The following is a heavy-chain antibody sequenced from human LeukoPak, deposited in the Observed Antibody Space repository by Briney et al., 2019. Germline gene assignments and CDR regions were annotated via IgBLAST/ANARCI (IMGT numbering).Heavy chain of an antibody. CDR1: GFTFRSHW. V-gene: IGHV3-7*05. CDR2: INQDGREK. D-gene: IGHD1-14*01. J-gene: IGHJ4*02. CDR3: ARDQFEPTVIPDY. Sequence: GGSLTQSCADSGFTFRSHWMSWVRQAPGKGLEWVANINQDGREKYYVDSVKGRFTISRDNAKNSQYLQMNSLRAEDTAVYYCARDQFEPTVIPDYWGEAKSVTVSS.